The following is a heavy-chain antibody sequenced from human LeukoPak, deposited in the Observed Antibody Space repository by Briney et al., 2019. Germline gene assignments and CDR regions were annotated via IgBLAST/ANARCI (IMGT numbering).Heavy chain of an antibody. V-gene: IGHV3-23*01. CDR3: AKPGLFGY. Sequence: GGSLRLSCADSGFTFSSYAMGWVRQAPGKGLEWVSTISGSGETTYYADSVKGRFTISRDNSKNTLYLQMNSLRAEDTAVYYCAKPGLFGYWGQGTLVTVSS. CDR2: ISGSGETT. J-gene: IGHJ4*02. CDR1: GFTFSSYA. D-gene: IGHD3-10*01.